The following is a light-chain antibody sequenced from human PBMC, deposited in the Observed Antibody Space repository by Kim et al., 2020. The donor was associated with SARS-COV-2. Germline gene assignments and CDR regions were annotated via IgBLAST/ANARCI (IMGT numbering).Light chain of an antibody. CDR3: SSYAARNNLV. CDR1: SSDVGAYSY. J-gene: IGLJ2*01. CDR2: EVS. V-gene: IGLV2-8*01. Sequence: QSALTQPPSASGSPGQSVTISCTVTSSDVGAYSYVSWYQQHPGKVPKLMIYEVSKRPSGVPDRFSASKSGNTASLTVSGLQPEDEADYYCSSYAARNNLVFGGGTQLTVL.